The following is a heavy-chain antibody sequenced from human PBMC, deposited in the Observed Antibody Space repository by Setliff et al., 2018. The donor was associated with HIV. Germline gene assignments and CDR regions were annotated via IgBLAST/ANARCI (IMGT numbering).Heavy chain of an antibody. D-gene: IGHD6-19*01. CDR2: IIPVFGKV. J-gene: IGHJ6*04. Sequence: SVKVSCKASGGTFSSFGINWIRQAPGQGLEWMGGIIPVFGKVEYAQRFQGRVKITADESTSTAYMVMSSLRSEDMAIYYCARSDSGWPHYQYHHMDVWGKGTTVTVSS. CDR3: ARSDSGWPHYQYHHMDV. V-gene: IGHV1-69*13. CDR1: GGTFSSFG.